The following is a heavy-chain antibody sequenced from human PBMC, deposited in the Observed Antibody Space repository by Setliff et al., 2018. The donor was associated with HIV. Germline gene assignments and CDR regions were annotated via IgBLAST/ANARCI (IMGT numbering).Heavy chain of an antibody. J-gene: IGHJ4*02. D-gene: IGHD3-9*01. CDR3: TTESVFLDYFFDY. Sequence: GSLRLSCAASGFTFSNAWMNWVRQAPGKGLEWVGRIRSKVDGGAADYAAPVKGRFTISRDDSKNTLYLQMSSLKTEDTAVYYCTTESVFLDYFFDYWGQGTLVTV. CDR2: IRSKVDGGAA. V-gene: IGHV3-15*05. CDR1: GFTFSNAW.